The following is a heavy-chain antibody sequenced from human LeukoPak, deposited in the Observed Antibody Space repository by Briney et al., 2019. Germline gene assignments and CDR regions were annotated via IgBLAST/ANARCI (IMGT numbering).Heavy chain of an antibody. J-gene: IGHJ3*02. CDR1: GGTFSSYA. Sequence: PVKVSCKASGGTFSSYAISWVRQAPGQGLEWMGGIIPIFGTANYAQKFQGRVTITADKSTSTAYMELSSLRSEDTAVYYCARARPEYSSSSRDAFDIWGQGTMVTVSS. D-gene: IGHD6-6*01. CDR3: ARARPEYSSSSRDAFDI. V-gene: IGHV1-69*06. CDR2: IIPIFGTA.